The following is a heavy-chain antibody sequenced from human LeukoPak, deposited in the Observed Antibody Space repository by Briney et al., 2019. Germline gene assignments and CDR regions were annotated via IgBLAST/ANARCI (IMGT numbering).Heavy chain of an antibody. Sequence: PGGSLRLSCAASGFTFSSYAMHWVRQAPGKGLEWVAVISYDGSNKYYADSVKGRFTISRDNSKNTLYLQMNSLRAEDTAVYYCARDGASGSGWYVDYWGQGTLVTVSS. D-gene: IGHD6-19*01. J-gene: IGHJ4*02. V-gene: IGHV3-30*04. CDR2: ISYDGSNK. CDR1: GFTFSSYA. CDR3: ARDGASGSGWYVDY.